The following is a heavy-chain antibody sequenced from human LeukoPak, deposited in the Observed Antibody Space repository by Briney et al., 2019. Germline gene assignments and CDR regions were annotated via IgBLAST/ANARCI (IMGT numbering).Heavy chain of an antibody. CDR1: GGSISSYY. V-gene: IGHV4-34*01. CDR3: ARGYSSSWYAY. CDR2: INHSGSS. J-gene: IGHJ4*02. D-gene: IGHD6-13*01. Sequence: PSETLSLTCTVSGGSISSYYWSWLRQPPGKGLEWIGEINHSGSSDYNPSLKSRVTISVDKSKNQFSLKLSSVTAADTAVYYCARGYSSSWYAYWGQGTLVTVSS.